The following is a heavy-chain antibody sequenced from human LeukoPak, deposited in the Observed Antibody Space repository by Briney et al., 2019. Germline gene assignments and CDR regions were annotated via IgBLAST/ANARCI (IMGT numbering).Heavy chain of an antibody. CDR3: TRDSNDFWSALPKGY. CDR1: GFTFGDYA. Sequence: GGSLRLSCTASGFTFGDYAMSWVREAPGQGREWVGFIRSKAYGGTTEYAASVKGRFTISRDDSKSIAYLQMNSLKTEDTAVYYCTRDSNDFWSALPKGYWGQGTLVTVSS. J-gene: IGHJ4*02. D-gene: IGHD3-3*01. CDR2: IRSKAYGGTT. V-gene: IGHV3-49*04.